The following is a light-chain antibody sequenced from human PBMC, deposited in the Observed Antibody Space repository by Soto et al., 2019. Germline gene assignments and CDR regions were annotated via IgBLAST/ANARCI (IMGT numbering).Light chain of an antibody. V-gene: IGKV1-5*03. CDR1: QSISTW. Sequence: DIQMTQSPSTLSASVGDRVTITCRASQSISTWLAWYQQKPGKAPKLLIYKASGLESGVPSRFSGSGSGTDFTLTISSLHHDDFATYYCQQYNSYSPLTFGGGTKV. CDR2: KAS. J-gene: IGKJ4*01. CDR3: QQYNSYSPLT.